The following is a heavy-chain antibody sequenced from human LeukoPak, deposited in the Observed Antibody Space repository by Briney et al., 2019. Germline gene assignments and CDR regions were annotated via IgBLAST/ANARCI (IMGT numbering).Heavy chain of an antibody. CDR3: ARDSIYYGSGSFRY. D-gene: IGHD3-10*01. J-gene: IGHJ4*02. V-gene: IGHV3-30*03. CDR1: GFTFSSYS. Sequence: GGSLRLSCAASGFTFSSYSMNWVRQAPGKGLEWVAVISYDGSNKYYADSVKGRFTISRDNSKNTLYLQMNSLRAEDTAVYYCARDSIYYGSGSFRYWGQGTLVTVSS. CDR2: ISYDGSNK.